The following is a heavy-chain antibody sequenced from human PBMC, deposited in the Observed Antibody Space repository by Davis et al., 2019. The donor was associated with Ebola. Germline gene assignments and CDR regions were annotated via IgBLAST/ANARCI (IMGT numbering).Heavy chain of an antibody. CDR3: ARGWLRSGFDL. CDR1: GDSVSSGG. CDR2: TYYSSKWYN. Sequence: HSQTLSLTCAISGDSVSSGGWNWIRQSPSRGLEWLGRTYYSSKWYNDYAESVKSRIDITPDTSKNHVALQLNSVTPGDSAVYYCARGWLRSGFDLWGQGSLVTVSS. J-gene: IGHJ4*02. D-gene: IGHD5-12*01. V-gene: IGHV6-1*01.